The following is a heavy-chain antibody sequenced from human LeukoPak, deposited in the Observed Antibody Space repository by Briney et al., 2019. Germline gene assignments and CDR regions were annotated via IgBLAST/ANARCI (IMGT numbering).Heavy chain of an antibody. V-gene: IGHV3-30*04. D-gene: IGHD3-10*01. CDR1: AFTFSRHR. Sequence: GRSLRLSCAASAFTFSRHRMHWVRQAPGKGLEWVALISYDGNNQYYTDSVKGRSTISRDNSKNTLYLQMNSLRPEDTAVYFCAREAYGAGTYYNVEFDYWGQGTLVTVSS. CDR3: AREAYGAGTYYNVEFDY. CDR2: ISYDGNNQ. J-gene: IGHJ4*02.